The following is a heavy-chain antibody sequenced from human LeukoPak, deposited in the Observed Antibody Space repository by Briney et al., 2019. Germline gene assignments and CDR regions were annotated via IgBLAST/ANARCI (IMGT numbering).Heavy chain of an antibody. J-gene: IGHJ6*03. V-gene: IGHV3-74*01. CDR2: INTDGSST. CDR1: GFIFSNYW. Sequence: GGSLRLSCEASGFIFSNYWMHWVRHAPGKGLAWVSRINTDGSSTSYADSVKGRFTISRDNARNTLYLQMNSLRAEDTAVYYCARDRSLVRGVIIIYYYYYMDVWGKGTTVTVSS. D-gene: IGHD3-10*01. CDR3: ARDRSLVRGVIIIYYYYYMDV.